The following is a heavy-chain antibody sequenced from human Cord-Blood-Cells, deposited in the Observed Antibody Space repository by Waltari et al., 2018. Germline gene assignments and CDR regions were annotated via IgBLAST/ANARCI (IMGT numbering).Heavy chain of an antibody. CDR1: GYTFTSYD. CDR2: MNPNSGNT. CDR3: ARTVVTSDMYYFDY. Sequence: QVQLVQSGAAVKKPGASVKVSCKASGYTFTSYDINWVRQATGQGLEWMGWMNPNSGNTGYARQFQGRVTMTRSTSISTAYMELSSLRSEDTAVYYCARTVVTSDMYYFDYWGQGTLVTVSS. D-gene: IGHD2-2*01. V-gene: IGHV1-8*01. J-gene: IGHJ4*02.